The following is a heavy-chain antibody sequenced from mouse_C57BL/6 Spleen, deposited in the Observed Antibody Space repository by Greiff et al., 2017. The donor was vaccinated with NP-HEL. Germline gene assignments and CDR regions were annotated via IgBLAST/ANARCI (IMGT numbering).Heavy chain of an antibody. J-gene: IGHJ4*01. CDR1: GYTFTDDE. CDR2: IDPETGGT. CDR3: TSGGYYVVYAMDY. Sequence: VQLQQSGAELVRPGASVTLSCKASGYTFTDDEMHWVKQTPVHGLEWIGAIDPETGGTAYNQKFKGKAILTADKSSSTAYLELRSLTSEDSAVFYCTSGGYYVVYAMDYSGQESS. V-gene: IGHV1-15*01. D-gene: IGHD1-1*01.